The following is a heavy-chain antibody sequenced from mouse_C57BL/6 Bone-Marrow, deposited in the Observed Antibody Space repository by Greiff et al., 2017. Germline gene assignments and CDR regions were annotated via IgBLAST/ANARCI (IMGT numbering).Heavy chain of an antibody. CDR2: IHPNSGST. D-gene: IGHD2-4*01. CDR3: ARLDYDYTCYAMDY. CDR1: GYTFTSSW. V-gene: IGHV1-64*01. Sequence: QVQLQQPGAELVKPGASVKLSCKASGYTFTSSWMHWVKQRPGQGLEWIGMIHPNSGSTNYNEKFKSKATLTVDKSSSTAYMQLSSLASEDSAVYYCARLDYDYTCYAMDYWGQGTSVTVSS. J-gene: IGHJ4*01.